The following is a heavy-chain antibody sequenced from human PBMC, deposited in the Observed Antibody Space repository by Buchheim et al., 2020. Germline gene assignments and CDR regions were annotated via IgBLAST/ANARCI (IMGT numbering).Heavy chain of an antibody. CDR2: INHSGST. V-gene: IGHV4-34*01. CDR3: ARGGETDSSGYYYYYYYMDV. D-gene: IGHD3-22*01. Sequence: QVQLQQWGAGLLKPSETLSLTCAVYGGSFSGYYWSWIRQPPGKGLEWIGEINHSGSTNYNPSLKSRVTISVDTSKNQFSLKLSSVTAADTAVYYCARGGETDSSGYYYYYYYMDVWGKGT. CDR1: GGSFSGYY. J-gene: IGHJ6*03.